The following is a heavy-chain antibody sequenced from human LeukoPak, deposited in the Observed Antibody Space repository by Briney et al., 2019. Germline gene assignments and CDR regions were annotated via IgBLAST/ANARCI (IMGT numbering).Heavy chain of an antibody. CDR2: IYYSGST. CDR3: AGGRRQWLEYNH. Sequence: PSETLSLTCTVSGGSISSYYWSWIRQPPGKGLEWIGYIYYSGSTNYNPSLKSRVTISVDTSKNQFSLKLSSVTAADTAVYYCAGGRRQWLEYNHWGQGTLVTVSS. J-gene: IGHJ5*02. CDR1: GGSISSYY. V-gene: IGHV4-59*01. D-gene: IGHD6-19*01.